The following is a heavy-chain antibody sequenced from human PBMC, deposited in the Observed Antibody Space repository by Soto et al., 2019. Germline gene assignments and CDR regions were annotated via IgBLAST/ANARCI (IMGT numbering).Heavy chain of an antibody. CDR1: GGSFSGYY. J-gene: IGHJ4*02. Sequence: QVLLQQWGAGLLRPSETLSLTCAVYGGSFSGYYWSWIRHPPGKGLEWIGEINHSGSTNYNPSLKSRVTISVDTSKNQFSLKLSSVTAADTAVYYCARNLGRDYWGQGTLVTVSS. V-gene: IGHV4-34*01. D-gene: IGHD7-27*01. CDR2: INHSGST. CDR3: ARNLGRDY.